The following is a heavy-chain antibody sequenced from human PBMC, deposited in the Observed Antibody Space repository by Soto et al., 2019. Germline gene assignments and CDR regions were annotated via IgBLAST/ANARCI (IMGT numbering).Heavy chain of an antibody. CDR3: APHTLDTGMPSGY. CDR1: GYTFTNYG. J-gene: IGHJ4*02. D-gene: IGHD5-18*01. V-gene: IGHV1-18*01. Sequence: QVQLVQSGAEVREPGASVKVSCKASGYTFTNYGVSWVRQAPGQGLEWMGWIGGYKRNTNYAQKLQGRVTLTTDTSTSTAYMELRSLRNNDTAVYYCAPHTLDTGMPSGYWGQGTLVTVSS. CDR2: IGGYKRNT.